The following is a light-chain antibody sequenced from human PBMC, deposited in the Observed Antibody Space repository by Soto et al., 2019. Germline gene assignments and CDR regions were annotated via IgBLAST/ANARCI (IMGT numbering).Light chain of an antibody. CDR2: KAS. CDR3: QQYNPYSPYT. Sequence: DIQMTQSPSTLPASVGDRVTITCRASQSISNWLAWYQQKPGKAPKLLIYKASSLESGVPSRFSGSGSGTEFTLIISSLQPDDFATYYCQQYNPYSPYTVGQGTKVDIK. CDR1: QSISNW. J-gene: IGKJ2*01. V-gene: IGKV1-5*03.